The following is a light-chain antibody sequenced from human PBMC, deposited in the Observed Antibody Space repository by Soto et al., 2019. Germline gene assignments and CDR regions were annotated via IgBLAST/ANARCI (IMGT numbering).Light chain of an antibody. V-gene: IGKV3-20*01. CDR2: GAS. CDR3: QQYGSSRT. Sequence: EILLTQSPGTLSLSPGERATLSWRASQSISSSYLAWYKQKPGQAPRLLVYGASSRATGIPDSFSGSGSGTEFTLTINRMEPEDFAVYYCQQYGSSRTFGQGTKVDIK. CDR1: QSISSSY. J-gene: IGKJ1*01.